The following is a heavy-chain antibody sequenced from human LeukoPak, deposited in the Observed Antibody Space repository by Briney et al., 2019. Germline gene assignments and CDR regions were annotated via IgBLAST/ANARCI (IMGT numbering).Heavy chain of an antibody. CDR2: INHSGST. Sequence: PSETLSLTCAVYGGSFSGYYWSLIRQPPGKGLEWIGEINHSGSTNYNPSLKSRVTISVDTSKNQFSLKLSSVTAADTAVYYCARGAARSGGSCYRYWGQGTLVTVSS. CDR3: ARGAARSGGSCYRY. V-gene: IGHV4-34*01. J-gene: IGHJ4*02. D-gene: IGHD2-15*01. CDR1: GGSFSGYY.